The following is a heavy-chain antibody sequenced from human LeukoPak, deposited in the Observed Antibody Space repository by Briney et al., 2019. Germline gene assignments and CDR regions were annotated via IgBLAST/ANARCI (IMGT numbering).Heavy chain of an antibody. V-gene: IGHV1-2*02. J-gene: IGHJ3*02. D-gene: IGHD3-22*01. Sequence: ASVKVSCKASGYTFTGYYMHWVRQAPGQELEWMGWINPNSGGTNYAQKFQHRVTMTRDSSLSTAYMELSRLRSDDTAVYYCARAGLWDFYDSSGYHNGAFDIWGQGTMVTVSS. CDR3: ARAGLWDFYDSSGYHNGAFDI. CDR2: INPNSGGT. CDR1: GYTFTGYY.